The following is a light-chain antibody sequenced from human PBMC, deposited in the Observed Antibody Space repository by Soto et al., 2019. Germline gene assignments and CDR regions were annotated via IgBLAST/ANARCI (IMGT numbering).Light chain of an antibody. CDR1: SSDVGGYNF. J-gene: IGLJ2*01. V-gene: IGLV2-11*01. CDR3: CSYADRDTLV. CDR2: DVD. Sequence: QSALTQPRSVSGSPGQSVTISCTGTSSDVGGYNFVSWYQQHPGKAPKLMIYDVDKRPSGVPDRFSGSKSGNTASLTISGLQAEDEADYYCCSYADRDTLVFGGGTKLTVL.